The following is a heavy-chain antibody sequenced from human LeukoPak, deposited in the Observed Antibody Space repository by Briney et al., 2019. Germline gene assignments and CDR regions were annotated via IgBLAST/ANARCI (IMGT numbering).Heavy chain of an antibody. V-gene: IGHV6-1*01. CDR1: GDSVSSNSS. J-gene: IGHJ3*02. D-gene: IGHD5-18*01. CDR2: TYYRSKWYN. CDR3: ARGGQGDGYSADEAFDI. Sequence: SQTLSLTCAISGDSVSSNSSWNWIRQSPSRGLEWLGRTYYRSKWYNDYVVSVKSRININPDTSKNQFSLELNSVTPEDTAVYYCARGGQGDGYSADEAFDIWGQGTMVTVP.